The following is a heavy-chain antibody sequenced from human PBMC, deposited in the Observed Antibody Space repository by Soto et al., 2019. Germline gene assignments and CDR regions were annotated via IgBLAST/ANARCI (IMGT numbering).Heavy chain of an antibody. J-gene: IGHJ4*02. Sequence: QVQLVQSGAEVKKPGASVKVSCKASGYTFTSYDINWVRQATGQGLEWMGWMNPNSGNTGYAQKFQGRVTMTNNTSISTAYMELSRLSSEETAVYYGARTLYGDNVDYWGQGTLVTVSS. CDR3: ARTLYGDNVDY. CDR1: GYTFTSYD. V-gene: IGHV1-8*01. D-gene: IGHD4-17*01. CDR2: MNPNSGNT.